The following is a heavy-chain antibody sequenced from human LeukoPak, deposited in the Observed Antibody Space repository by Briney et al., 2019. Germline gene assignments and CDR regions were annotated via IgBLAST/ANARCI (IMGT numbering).Heavy chain of an antibody. Sequence: GASVKVSCKASGGTFSSYAISWVRQAPGQGLEWMGRIIPILGIANYAQKFQGRVTITADKSTSTAYMELSSLRAEDTALYYCAKDMRRGSWNYQETTNFDYWGQGTLVTVSS. V-gene: IGHV1-69*04. J-gene: IGHJ4*02. CDR3: AKDMRRGSWNYQETTNFDY. D-gene: IGHD1-7*01. CDR2: IIPILGIA. CDR1: GGTFSSYA.